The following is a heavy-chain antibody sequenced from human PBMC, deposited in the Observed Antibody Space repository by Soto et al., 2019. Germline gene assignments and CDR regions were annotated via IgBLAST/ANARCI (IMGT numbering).Heavy chain of an antibody. J-gene: IGHJ6*02. D-gene: IGHD1-26*01. CDR2: IYYSGST. V-gene: IGHV4-59*01. Sequence: SETLSLTCTVSGGSISSYYWSWIRQPPGKGLEWIGYIYYSGSTNYNPSLKSRVTISVDTSKNQFSLKLSSVTAADTAVYYCARDRFSSGSYYQRAYYYYGMDVWGQGTTVTVSS. CDR1: GGSISSYY. CDR3: ARDRFSSGSYYQRAYYYYGMDV.